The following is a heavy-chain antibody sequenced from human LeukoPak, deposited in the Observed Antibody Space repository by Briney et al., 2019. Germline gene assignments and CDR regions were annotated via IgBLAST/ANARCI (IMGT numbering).Heavy chain of an antibody. V-gene: IGHV3-21*01. Sequence: PGGSLRLSCAASGFTFSSYTMKWVRQTPGKGLEWVSSISSSSSYIYQADSVKGRFTISRDNAKTSLYLQMNSLRAEDTAVYYCARDLSGIAGYTYGRGIDYWGQGTLVTVSS. CDR2: ISSSSSYI. J-gene: IGHJ4*02. D-gene: IGHD5-18*01. CDR3: ARDLSGIAGYTYGRGIDY. CDR1: GFTFSSYT.